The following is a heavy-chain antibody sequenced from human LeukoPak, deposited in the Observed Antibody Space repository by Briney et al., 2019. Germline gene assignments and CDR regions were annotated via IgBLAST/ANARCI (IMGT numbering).Heavy chain of an antibody. CDR1: GVSLNTCCYY. Sequence: PSETLSLTCDVSGVSLNTCCYYWTWIRQPPGKGLEWIGYKYYSGSTRYNSSIRSRLTISLDSSKNQFSLRLASVTAADTAVYYCARGRSYGFDFDSWGPGTLVIVSS. V-gene: IGHV4-61*01. J-gene: IGHJ4*02. D-gene: IGHD5-18*01. CDR3: ARGRSYGFDFDS. CDR2: KYYSGST.